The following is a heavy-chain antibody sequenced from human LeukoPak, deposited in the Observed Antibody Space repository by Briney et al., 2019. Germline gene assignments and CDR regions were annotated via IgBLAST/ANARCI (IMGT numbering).Heavy chain of an antibody. Sequence: ASVKVSCKASGYTFTSYGISWVRQAPGQGLEWMGRISAYNGNTNYAQKLQGRVTMTTDTSTSTAYMELRSLRSDDTAVYYCARVGYCSGGSCYHFDYWGQGTLVTVSS. CDR2: ISAYNGNT. CDR3: ARVGYCSGGSCYHFDY. V-gene: IGHV1-18*04. CDR1: GYTFTSYG. D-gene: IGHD2-15*01. J-gene: IGHJ4*02.